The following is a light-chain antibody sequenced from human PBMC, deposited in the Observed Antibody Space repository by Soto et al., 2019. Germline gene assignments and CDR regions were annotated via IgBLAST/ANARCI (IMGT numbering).Light chain of an antibody. CDR2: DAS. CDR3: QQYDDIPLT. Sequence: DIQMTQSPSSLSASVGDRVSITCQASQDIKNDLSWYQQKPGKAPKLLIYDASNLETWVPSRFIGSGSGTDFTFTISSLQPEDIARYFCQQYDDIPLTFGGGTKVEIQ. CDR1: QDIKND. J-gene: IGKJ4*01. V-gene: IGKV1-33*01.